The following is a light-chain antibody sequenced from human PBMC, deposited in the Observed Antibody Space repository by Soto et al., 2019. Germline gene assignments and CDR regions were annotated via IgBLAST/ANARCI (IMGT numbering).Light chain of an antibody. V-gene: IGKV3-15*01. Sequence: EIVMTQSPATLSVSPGERATLSRRASQSVYSNLAWYKQKPGQAPRLLIFGASTEAAGISARFSGSGSGTEFTLTISSLQSEDFAVYYCQQYHNWPWTFGQGTKVDIK. CDR3: QQYHNWPWT. CDR1: QSVYSN. J-gene: IGKJ1*01. CDR2: GAS.